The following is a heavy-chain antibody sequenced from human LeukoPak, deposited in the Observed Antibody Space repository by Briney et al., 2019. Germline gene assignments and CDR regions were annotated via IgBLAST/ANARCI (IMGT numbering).Heavy chain of an antibody. Sequence: SETLSLTCAVSGYSISSGYYCGWIRQPPGKGLEWIGSIYHSGSTYYNPSLKSRVTISVDTSKNQFSLKLSSVTAADTAVYYCARRVYGSSCIYWGQGTLVTVSS. CDR2: IYHSGST. D-gene: IGHD6-13*01. CDR3: ARRVYGSSCIY. J-gene: IGHJ4*02. CDR1: GYSISSGYY. V-gene: IGHV4-38-2*01.